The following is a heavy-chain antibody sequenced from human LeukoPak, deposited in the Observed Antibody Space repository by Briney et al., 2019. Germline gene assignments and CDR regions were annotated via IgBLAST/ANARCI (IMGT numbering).Heavy chain of an antibody. CDR2: INHSGST. J-gene: IGHJ4*02. CDR1: GGSFSGYY. Sequence: PSETLSLTCAVYGGSFSGYYWSWIRQPPGKGLEWIGEINHSGSTNYNPSLKSRVTISVDTSKNQFSLKLSSVTAADTAVYYRAGGPIIGDYYDSSGYPKPTYFDYWGQGTLVTVSS. CDR3: AGGPIIGDYYDSSGYPKPTYFDY. D-gene: IGHD3-22*01. V-gene: IGHV4-34*01.